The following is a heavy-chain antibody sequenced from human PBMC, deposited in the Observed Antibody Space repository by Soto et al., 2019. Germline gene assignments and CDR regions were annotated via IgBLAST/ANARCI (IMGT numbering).Heavy chain of an antibody. CDR2: ISGSGGST. V-gene: IGHV3-23*01. J-gene: IGHJ5*02. CDR1: GFTFRSYA. Sequence: RLSCAASGFTFRSYAMNWVRQAPGKGLEWVSGISGSGGSTHYADSVKGRFTISRDSSKDTLYLQMNSLRAEDTAVYYCAKDSSSWYTNWFDPWGQGTLVTVSS. D-gene: IGHD6-13*01. CDR3: AKDSSSWYTNWFDP.